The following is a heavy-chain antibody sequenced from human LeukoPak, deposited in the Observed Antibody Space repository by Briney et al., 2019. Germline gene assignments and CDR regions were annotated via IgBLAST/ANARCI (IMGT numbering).Heavy chain of an antibody. CDR2: TFPGDSYS. CDR3: ARHLGIQLWSHSLDY. J-gene: IGHJ4*02. V-gene: IGHV5-51*01. CDR1: GYNFTPYW. D-gene: IGHD5-18*01. Sequence: HGESLKISCKGSGYNFTPYWIVWVRQMPGKGLEWMGMTFPGDSYSIYSPSFQGQVTMSVDKSITTAYLQWSSLKASDTAMYYCARHLGIQLWSHSLDYWGQGTLVTVSS.